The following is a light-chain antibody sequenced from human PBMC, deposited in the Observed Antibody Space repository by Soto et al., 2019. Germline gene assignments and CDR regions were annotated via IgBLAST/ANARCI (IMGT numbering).Light chain of an antibody. CDR2: AAS. Sequence: DIQMTQSPSSLSASVGDRVTITCPASQSISSYLNWYQQKPGKAPKLLIYAASSLQSGVPSRFSGSGSGTDFTLTISSLRPEDFATYYCQQSYSTPFTFGGGTKVEIK. CDR3: QQSYSTPFT. CDR1: QSISSY. J-gene: IGKJ4*01. V-gene: IGKV1-39*01.